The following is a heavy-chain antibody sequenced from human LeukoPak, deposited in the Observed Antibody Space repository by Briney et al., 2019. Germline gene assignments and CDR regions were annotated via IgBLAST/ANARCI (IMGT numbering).Heavy chain of an antibody. J-gene: IGHJ4*02. CDR3: ARAVGGLLDY. CDR2: VSSDGATT. V-gene: IGHV3-74*01. CDR1: GFTLSNYW. Sequence: GGSLRLSCAVSGFTLSNYWIHWVRQAPGKGLVWVSLVSSDGATTTYADSVKGRFTISRENVKSTVYLQMSSLRAEDTAVYYCARAVGGLLDYWGQGTLVTVSS. D-gene: IGHD2-15*01.